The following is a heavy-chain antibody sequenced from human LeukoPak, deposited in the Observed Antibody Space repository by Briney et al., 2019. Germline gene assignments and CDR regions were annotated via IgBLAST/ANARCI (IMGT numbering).Heavy chain of an antibody. CDR3: ARALMYSNWFDS. Sequence: PGGSLRLSCAASGFTFSSYAMHWVRQAPGKGLEWVAVISYDGSNKYYADSVKGRFTISRDNSKNTLYLQMNSLRAEDTAVYYCARALMYSNWFDSWGQGTLVTVSS. CDR1: GFTFSSYA. V-gene: IGHV3-30-3*01. J-gene: IGHJ5*01. CDR2: ISYDGSNK. D-gene: IGHD2-8*01.